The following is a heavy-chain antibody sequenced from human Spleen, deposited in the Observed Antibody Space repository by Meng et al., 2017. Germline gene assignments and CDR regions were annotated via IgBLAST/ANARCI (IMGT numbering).Heavy chain of an antibody. V-gene: IGHV4-34*01. J-gene: IGHJ4*02. Sequence: SETLSLTCAVYGGSFSGYYWSWIRQPPGKGLEWIGEINHSGSTNYNPSLKSRVTISVDTSKNQFSLKLTSVTAADTAVYYCARLNDGYNYYLYWGQGSLVTVSS. CDR3: ARLNDGYNYYLY. CDR1: GGSFSGYY. CDR2: INHSGST. D-gene: IGHD5-24*01.